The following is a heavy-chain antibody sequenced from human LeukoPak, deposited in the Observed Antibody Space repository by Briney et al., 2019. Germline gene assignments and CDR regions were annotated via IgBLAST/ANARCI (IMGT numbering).Heavy chain of an antibody. J-gene: IGHJ4*02. CDR2: TNWNGGST. V-gene: IGHV3-20*01. D-gene: IGHD1-26*01. CDR1: GFIFDNYG. Sequence: GGSLRLSCAASGFIFDNYGMTWVRQAPGRGQEWVSGTNWNGGSTGYADSVKGRFIISRDNAKNCLYLQMSSLRAEDTALYHCARVHTAGGYSGTDYWGQGTLVTVSS. CDR3: ARVHTAGGYSGTDY.